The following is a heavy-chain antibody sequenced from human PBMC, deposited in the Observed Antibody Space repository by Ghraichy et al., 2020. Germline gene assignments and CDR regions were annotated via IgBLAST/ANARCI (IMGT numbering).Heavy chain of an antibody. V-gene: IGHV3-23*01. Sequence: ETLSLTCAASGFTFSSYAMSWVRQAPGKGLEWVSAISGSGGSTYYADSVKGRFTISRDNSKNTLYLQMNSLRAEDTAVYYCAKALRAQNYYDSSGYYLTDAFDIWGQGTMVTVSS. J-gene: IGHJ3*02. CDR1: GFTFSSYA. CDR3: AKALRAQNYYDSSGYYLTDAFDI. D-gene: IGHD3-22*01. CDR2: ISGSGGST.